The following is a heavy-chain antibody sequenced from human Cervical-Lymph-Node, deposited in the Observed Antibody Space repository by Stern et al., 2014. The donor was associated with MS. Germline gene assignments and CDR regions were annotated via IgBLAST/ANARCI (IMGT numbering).Heavy chain of an antibody. Sequence: EDQLVESGAEMKKPGESLKISCKGSGYSFTLYWIGRVRQMPGKGLEMNGIRYPGDSVTRSGQSFQGQVTIPADKSISPAYLQWSSLKASDTAMYYCAALVRGSYFYWGQGTLVTVSS. D-gene: IGHD1-26*01. CDR2: RYPGDSVT. CDR1: GYSFTLYW. J-gene: IGHJ4*02. CDR3: AALVRGSYFY. V-gene: IGHV5-51*01.